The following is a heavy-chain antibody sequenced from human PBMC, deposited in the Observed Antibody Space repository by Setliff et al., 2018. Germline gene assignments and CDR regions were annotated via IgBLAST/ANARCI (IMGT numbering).Heavy chain of an antibody. V-gene: IGHV1-18*04. CDR2: ISPYSGNT. Sequence: RASVKVSCKASGYTFTDFGINWVRQAPGQGLEWVGWISPYSGNTYSAQRFQGRVTLTTDTSTSTAYMDVRSLTSDDTAIYFCAAKWCEINDCQLAIFDFWGQGTLVTVSS. CDR1: GYTFTDFG. J-gene: IGHJ4*02. D-gene: IGHD2-8*01. CDR3: AAKWCEINDCQLAIFDF.